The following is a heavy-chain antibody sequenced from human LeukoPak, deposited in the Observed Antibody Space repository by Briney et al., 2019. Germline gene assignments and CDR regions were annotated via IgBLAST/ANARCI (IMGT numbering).Heavy chain of an antibody. CDR1: VGSISSSYYY. CDR3: ARVRGSPLNFDY. J-gene: IGHJ4*02. CDR2: IYYSGST. V-gene: IGHV4-39*07. D-gene: IGHD3-10*01. Sequence: PSETLSLTCTVSVGSISSSYYYWGWIRQPPGKGLEWIGSIYYSGSTYYNPSLKSRVTISVDTSKNQFSLKLSSVTAADTAVYYCARVRGSPLNFDYWGQGTLVTVSS.